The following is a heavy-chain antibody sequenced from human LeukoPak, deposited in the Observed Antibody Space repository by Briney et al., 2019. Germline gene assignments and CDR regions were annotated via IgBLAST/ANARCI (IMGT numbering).Heavy chain of an antibody. Sequence: SSETLSLTCTVSGGSISSYYWSWIRQPPGKGLEWIGYIYYSGSTNYNPSLKSRVTISVDTSKNQFSLKLSSVTAADTAVYYCARLGAMVDYWGQGTLVTVSS. CDR2: IYYSGST. V-gene: IGHV4-59*08. CDR1: GGSISSYY. J-gene: IGHJ4*02. CDR3: ARLGAMVDY. D-gene: IGHD1-26*01.